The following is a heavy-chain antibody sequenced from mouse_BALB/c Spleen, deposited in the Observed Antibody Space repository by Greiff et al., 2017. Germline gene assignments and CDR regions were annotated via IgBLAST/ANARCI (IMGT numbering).Heavy chain of an antibody. CDR3: ARDYYGSIGY. CDR1: GFNFKDTY. Sequence: VQLQQSGAELVKPGASVKLSCTASGFNFKDTYMHWVKQRPEQGLEWIGRIDPANGNTKYDPKFQGKATITADTSSNTAYLQLSSLTSEDTAVYYCARDYYGSIGYWGQGTTLTVSS. D-gene: IGHD1-1*01. V-gene: IGHV14-3*02. CDR2: IDPANGNT. J-gene: IGHJ2*01.